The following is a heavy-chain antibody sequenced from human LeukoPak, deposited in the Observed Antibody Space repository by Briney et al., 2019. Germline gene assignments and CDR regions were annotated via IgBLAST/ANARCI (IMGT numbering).Heavy chain of an antibody. J-gene: IGHJ1*01. Sequence: GASVKVSCKASGYTFTSYYMHWVRQAPGQGLEWMGIINPSGGSTSYAQKFQGRVTMTRNTSISTAYMELSSLRSEDTAVYYCARVIRVGILTVREYFQHWGQGTLVTVSS. CDR1: GYTFTSYY. CDR3: ARVIRVGILTVREYFQH. D-gene: IGHD3-9*01. V-gene: IGHV1-46*01. CDR2: INPSGGST.